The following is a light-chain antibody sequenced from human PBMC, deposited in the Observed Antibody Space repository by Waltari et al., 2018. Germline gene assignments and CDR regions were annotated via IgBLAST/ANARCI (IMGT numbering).Light chain of an antibody. V-gene: IGLV2-14*03. CDR2: DVA. Sequence: QSALTQPASVSGSPGQSITISCPGTASDLGNYDHVPWYQQHPGKAPKLIIYDVANRPSGVSDRFSGSKSGNTASLTISGLQAEDEADYYCKSFTNRLTYVFGSGTKVSV. CDR1: ASDLGNYDH. J-gene: IGLJ1*01. CDR3: KSFTNRLTYV.